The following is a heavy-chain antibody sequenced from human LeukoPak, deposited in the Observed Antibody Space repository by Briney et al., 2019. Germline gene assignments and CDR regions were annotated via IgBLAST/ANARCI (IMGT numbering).Heavy chain of an antibody. J-gene: IGHJ4*02. V-gene: IGHV3-30*04. Sequence: GGSLRLSCAASGFTFSSYAMHWVRQAPGRGLEGGAVISYDGSNKYYADSVKGRFTISTDNSKNTLNLQMNSLRAEDTAVYYCARVCREGYVYTAMVTDYWGQGTLVTVSS. D-gene: IGHD5-18*01. CDR3: ARVCREGYVYTAMVTDY. CDR2: ISYDGSNK. CDR1: GFTFSSYA.